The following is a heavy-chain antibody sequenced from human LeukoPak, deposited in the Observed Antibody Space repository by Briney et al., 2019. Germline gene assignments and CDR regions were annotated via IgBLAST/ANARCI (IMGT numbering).Heavy chain of an antibody. CDR1: GGTFSSYA. Sequence: ASVKVSCKASGGTFSSYAISWVRQAPGQGLEWMGGIIPIFGTANYAQKFQGRVTMTRNTSISTAYMELSSLRSEDTAVYYCARARIFGVVIRYYYYYGMDVWGQGTTVTVSS. D-gene: IGHD3-3*01. V-gene: IGHV1-69*05. J-gene: IGHJ6*02. CDR2: IIPIFGTA. CDR3: ARARIFGVVIRYYYYYGMDV.